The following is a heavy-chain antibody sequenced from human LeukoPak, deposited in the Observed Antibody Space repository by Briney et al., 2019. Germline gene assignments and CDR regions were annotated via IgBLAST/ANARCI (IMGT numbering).Heavy chain of an antibody. CDR2: IYSGGST. CDR1: GFTVSSNY. CDR3: ARDRYCSGGSCYSDAFDI. Sequence: GGSLRLSCAASGFTVSSNYMSWVRQAPGKGLEWVSVIYSGGSTYYADSVKGRFTISRDNSKNTLYLQMNSLRAEDTAVYYCARDRYCSGGSCYSDAFDIWGQGTMVTVSS. J-gene: IGHJ3*02. V-gene: IGHV3-66*01. D-gene: IGHD2-15*01.